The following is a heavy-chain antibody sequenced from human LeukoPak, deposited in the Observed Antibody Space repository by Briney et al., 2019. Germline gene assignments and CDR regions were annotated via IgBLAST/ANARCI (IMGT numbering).Heavy chain of an antibody. Sequence: GGSLRLSCAASGFTISSDAMHWVPQAPDKGLEWVAAIWYDGSNKYYADSVKGRFTISRDKSKSTLYLQMDSLRAEDTAVYYCAKDNDLWNSHHRGRGLDYWGQGTLVTVSS. CDR1: GFTISSDA. CDR2: IWYDGSNK. D-gene: IGHD3-3*01. J-gene: IGHJ4*02. V-gene: IGHV3-33*03. CDR3: AKDNDLWNSHHRGRGLDY.